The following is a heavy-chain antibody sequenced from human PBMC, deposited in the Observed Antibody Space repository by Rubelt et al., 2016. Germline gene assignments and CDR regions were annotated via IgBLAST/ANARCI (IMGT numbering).Heavy chain of an antibody. CDR3: ARVPGSSSGYYYYGMDV. D-gene: IGHD6-6*01. J-gene: IGHJ6*02. V-gene: IGHV1-46*03. Sequence: INPSGGSTSYAQKFQGRVTMTRDTSTSTVYMELSSLRSEDTAVYYCARVPGSSSGYYYYGMDVWGQGTLVTVSS. CDR2: INPSGGST.